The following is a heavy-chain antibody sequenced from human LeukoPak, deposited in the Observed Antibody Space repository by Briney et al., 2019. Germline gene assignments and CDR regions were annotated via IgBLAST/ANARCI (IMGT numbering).Heavy chain of an antibody. V-gene: IGHV3-30-3*01. Sequence: GGSLRLSCAASGFTFSSYAMHWVRQAPGKGLEWVAVISYDGSNKYYADSVKGRFTISRDNSKNTLYLQMNSLRAEDTAVYYCVRDVFLYWGQGTLVTVTS. J-gene: IGHJ4*02. CDR3: VRDVFLY. CDR2: ISYDGSNK. CDR1: GFTFSSYA. D-gene: IGHD5/OR15-5a*01.